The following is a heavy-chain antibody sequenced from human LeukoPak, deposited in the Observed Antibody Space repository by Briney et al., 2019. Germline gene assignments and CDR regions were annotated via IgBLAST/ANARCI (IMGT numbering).Heavy chain of an antibody. D-gene: IGHD3-22*01. CDR1: VYTFSTYA. Sequence: GGSLRLSCAASVYTFSTYAMRWVRQAPGKGLEWVSPISGSGVSTYYADSVKGRFTISRDTSNNTLYLQMNSLRAEDTAVYYCARVYYYDSSGLDYWGQGTLVTVSS. CDR3: ARVYYYDSSGLDY. V-gene: IGHV3-23*01. J-gene: IGHJ4*02. CDR2: ISGSGVST.